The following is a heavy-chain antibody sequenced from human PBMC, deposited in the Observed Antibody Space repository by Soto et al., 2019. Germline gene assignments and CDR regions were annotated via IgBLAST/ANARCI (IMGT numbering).Heavy chain of an antibody. CDR1: GFTFDDYA. V-gene: IGHV3-9*01. J-gene: IGHJ6*02. CDR3: ANVKRERYYDFWSGSGYYGMDV. CDR2: ISWNSGSI. Sequence: GGSLRLSCAASGFTFDDYAMHWVRQAPGKGLEWVSGISWNSGSIGYADSVKGRFTISRDNDKNSLYLQMNSLRAEDTAVYYCANVKRERYYDFWSGSGYYGMDVWGQGTTVTVSS. D-gene: IGHD3-3*01.